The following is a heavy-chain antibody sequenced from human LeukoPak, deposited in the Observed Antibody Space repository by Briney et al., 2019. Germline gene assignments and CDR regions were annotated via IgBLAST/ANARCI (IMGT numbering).Heavy chain of an antibody. D-gene: IGHD1-26*01. CDR1: GYSMHSYY. CDR2: AYSGVNA. Sequence: PSETLSLTCTVSGYSMHSYYWSWIRQSPEKGLEWIGRAYSGVNAYYNPSLQSRVTISVDKSNNQFSLDLTSVTAADTALYYCAREKSGALTRAYYYIDVWGKGITVTVSS. CDR3: AREKSGALTRAYYYIDV. V-gene: IGHV4-4*07. J-gene: IGHJ6*03.